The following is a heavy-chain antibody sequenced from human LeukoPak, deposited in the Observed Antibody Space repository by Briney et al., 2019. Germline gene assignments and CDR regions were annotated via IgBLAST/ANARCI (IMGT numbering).Heavy chain of an antibody. V-gene: IGHV3-15*01. CDR2: IKSKTDGGTT. J-gene: IGHJ3*02. D-gene: IGHD2-8*01. Sequence: GGSLRLSCAASGFTFSNAWMSWVRQAPGKGLEWVGRIKSKTDGGTTDYAAPVKGRFTISRDDSKNTLYLQMNSLKTEDTAVYYCTTAWSEMVLLEPLNHDAFDIWGQGTMVTVSS. CDR1: GFTFSNAW. CDR3: TTAWSEMVLLEPLNHDAFDI.